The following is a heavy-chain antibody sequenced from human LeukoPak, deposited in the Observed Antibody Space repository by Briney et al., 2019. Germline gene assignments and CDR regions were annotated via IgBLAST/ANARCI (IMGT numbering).Heavy chain of an antibody. CDR3: ARAVYDYIWGSYRFDY. Sequence: PSETLSLTCTVSGGSIRSYYWNWIRQPPGKGLEWIGYIYYSGNTNYNPSLKSRVTISVDTSKNQFSLKLSSVTAADTAVYYCARAVYDYIWGSYRFDYWGQGTLVTVSS. J-gene: IGHJ4*02. CDR1: GGSIRSYY. D-gene: IGHD3-16*02. CDR2: IYYSGNT. V-gene: IGHV4-59*01.